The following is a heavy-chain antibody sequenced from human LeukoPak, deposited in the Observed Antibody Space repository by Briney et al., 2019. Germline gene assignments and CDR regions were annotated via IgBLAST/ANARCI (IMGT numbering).Heavy chain of an antibody. V-gene: IGHV4-34*01. CDR3: ARAKDPREVDY. CDR1: GGSFSGYY. Sequence: SETLSLTCAVYGGSFSGYYWSWIRQPPGKGLEWIGEINHSGSTNYNPSLKSRVTISVDPSKNQFSLKLSSVTPADTAVYYCARAKDPREVDYWGQGTLVTVSS. D-gene: IGHD1-26*01. CDR2: INHSGST. J-gene: IGHJ4*02.